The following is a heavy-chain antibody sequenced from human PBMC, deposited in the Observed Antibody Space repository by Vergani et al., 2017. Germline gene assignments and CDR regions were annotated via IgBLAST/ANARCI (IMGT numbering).Heavy chain of an antibody. CDR3: ARAEGDYGDLPYDY. Sequence: QVHLVQSGAEVKKPGASVKVSCKTSGYTFSSYGISWVRQAPGQGLEWMGWISAYNGKTDYAQKVQGRVTMTTDTSTSTAYMELRSLGSDDTAVYYCARAEGDYGDLPYDYWGQGTLVTVSS. J-gene: IGHJ4*02. D-gene: IGHD4-17*01. CDR2: ISAYNGKT. CDR1: GYTFSSYG. V-gene: IGHV1-18*01.